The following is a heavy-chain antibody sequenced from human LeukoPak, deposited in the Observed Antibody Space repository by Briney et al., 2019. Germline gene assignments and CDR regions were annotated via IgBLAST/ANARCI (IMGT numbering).Heavy chain of an antibody. CDR1: GGSVSSGSYY. CDR2: IYYSGST. Sequence: SETLSLTCTVSGGSVSSGSYYWSWIRQPPGKGLEWIGYIYYSGSTNYNPSLKSRVTISVDTSKNQFFLKLSSVTAADTAVYYCARRGYCSSTSCLGLIDYWGQGTLVTVSS. CDR3: ARRGYCSSTSCLGLIDY. V-gene: IGHV4-61*01. D-gene: IGHD2-2*01. J-gene: IGHJ4*02.